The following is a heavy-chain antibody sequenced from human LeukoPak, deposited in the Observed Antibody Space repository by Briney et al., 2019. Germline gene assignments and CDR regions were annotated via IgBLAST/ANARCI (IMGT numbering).Heavy chain of an antibody. J-gene: IGHJ6*04. CDR2: IIPILGIA. CDR3: ASILRYNRNAVDV. CDR1: GGTFSSYT. Sequence: GASVKVSCKASGGTFSSYTISWVRQAPGQGLEWMGRIIPILGIANYAQKFQGRVTITADKSTSTAYMELSSLRSEDTAVYYCASILRYNRNAVDVWGKGTTVTVSS. V-gene: IGHV1-69*02. D-gene: IGHD1-14*01.